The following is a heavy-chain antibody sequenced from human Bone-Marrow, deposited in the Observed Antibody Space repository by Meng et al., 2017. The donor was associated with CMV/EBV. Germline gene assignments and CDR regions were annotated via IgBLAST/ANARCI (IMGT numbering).Heavy chain of an antibody. Sequence: GGSLRLSCAASGFTFSSYAMHWVRQAPGKGLEWVAVISYDGSNKYYADSVKGRFTISRDNSKNTLYLQMNSLRAEDTAVYYCATSPNRGWLPNVWGQGTTVTVSS. J-gene: IGHJ6*02. V-gene: IGHV3-30*04. D-gene: IGHD6-19*01. CDR3: ATSPNRGWLPNV. CDR2: ISYDGSNK. CDR1: GFTFSSYA.